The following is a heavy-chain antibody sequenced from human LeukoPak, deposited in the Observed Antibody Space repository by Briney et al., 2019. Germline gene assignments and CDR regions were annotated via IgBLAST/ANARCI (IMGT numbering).Heavy chain of an antibody. CDR2: INTNTGNP. Sequence: VASVKVSCKASGYTFTNYFMNWVRQAPGQGLEWMGWINTNTGNPTYAQGFTGRFVFSLDTSVSTAYLQISSLKAEDTAVYYCARLGDPPYYYYMDVWGKGTTVTISS. J-gene: IGHJ6*03. V-gene: IGHV7-4-1*02. D-gene: IGHD2-21*01. CDR3: ARLGDPPYYYYMDV. CDR1: GYTFTNYF.